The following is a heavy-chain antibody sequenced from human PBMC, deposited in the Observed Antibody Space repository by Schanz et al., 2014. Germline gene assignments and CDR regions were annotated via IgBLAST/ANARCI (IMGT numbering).Heavy chain of an antibody. J-gene: IGHJ6*03. CDR3: AKGPYYYYYMDV. CDR2: ILGLASTT. CDR1: GFSFGTYA. V-gene: IGHV3-23*04. Sequence: EVQLVESGGGLVPPGGSLRLSCAASGFSFGTYAMSWVRQAPGKGLEWVSAILGLASTTYYADSVKGRFTISGDSSKYTVYLQMNSLRADDTAGYYCAKGPYYYYYMDVWGNGTTVTVSS.